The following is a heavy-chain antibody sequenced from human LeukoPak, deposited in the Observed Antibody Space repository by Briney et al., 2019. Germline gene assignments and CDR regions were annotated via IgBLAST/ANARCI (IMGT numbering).Heavy chain of an antibody. CDR1: GGTFSSYA. D-gene: IGHD3-3*01. V-gene: IGHV1-69*05. Sequence: SVKVSCKASGGTFSSYAISWVRQAPGQGLEWMGGIIPIFGTANYAQKFQGRVTITTDESTSTAYMELSSLRSEDTAVYYCARDEVTIFGVVIITDYWGQGTLVTVSS. CDR3: ARDEVTIFGVVIITDY. J-gene: IGHJ4*02. CDR2: IIPIFGTA.